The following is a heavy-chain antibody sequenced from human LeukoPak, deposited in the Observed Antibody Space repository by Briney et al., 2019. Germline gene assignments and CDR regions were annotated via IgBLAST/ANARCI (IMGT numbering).Heavy chain of an antibody. CDR1: GFTLSTCA. CDR2: ISYDGSNK. J-gene: IGHJ4*02. V-gene: IGHV3-30*04. D-gene: IGHD3-10*01. Sequence: GGSLRLSCAASGFTLSTCAMHWVRQAPGKGLEWVAVISYDGSNKYYADSVKGRFTISRDNSKNTLYLQMNSLRAEDTAVYYCSRYYGITSDAFDYWGQGTLVTVSS. CDR3: SRYYGITSDAFDY.